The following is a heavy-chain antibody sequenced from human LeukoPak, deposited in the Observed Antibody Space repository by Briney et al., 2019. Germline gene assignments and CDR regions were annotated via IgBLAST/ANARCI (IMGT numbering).Heavy chain of an antibody. Sequence: PGGSLRLSCAASGFTFSSYSMNWVRQAPGKGLEWVSSISNSDSFVFYADSVKGRFTISRDNSKKTLYLQMNSLGPEDTAVYYCARDPYSGNYGNYYYYYMDVWGKGTTVTISS. CDR2: ISNSDSFV. J-gene: IGHJ6*03. CDR1: GFTFSSYS. CDR3: ARDPYSGNYGNYYYYYMDV. V-gene: IGHV3-21*01. D-gene: IGHD1-26*01.